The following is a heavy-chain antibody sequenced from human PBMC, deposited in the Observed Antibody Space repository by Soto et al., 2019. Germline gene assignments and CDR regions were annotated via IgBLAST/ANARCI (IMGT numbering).Heavy chain of an antibody. J-gene: IGHJ4*02. D-gene: IGHD1-26*01. Sequence: QAGGSLRLSCAASGFTFDDYAMHWVRQAPGKGLEWVSGISWNSGSIGYADSVKGRFTVSRDDAKNSLYLQMNSLRAEDTALYYCAEVLYSGSYSPAIFDYWGQGTLVTVSS. V-gene: IGHV3-9*01. CDR3: AEVLYSGSYSPAIFDY. CDR1: GFTFDDYA. CDR2: ISWNSGSI.